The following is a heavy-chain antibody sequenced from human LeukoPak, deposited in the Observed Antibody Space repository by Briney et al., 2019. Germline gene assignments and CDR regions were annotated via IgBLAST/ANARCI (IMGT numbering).Heavy chain of an antibody. CDR3: AGSLKFITMIPHY. D-gene: IGHD3-22*01. V-gene: IGHV1-69*13. Sequence: SVKVSCKASGGTFSSYAISWVRQAPGQGLEWMGGIIPIFGTVNYAQKFQGRVTITADESTSTAYMEPSSLRSEDTAVFYCAGSLKFITMIPHYWGQGTLVTVSS. CDR1: GGTFSSYA. CDR2: IIPIFGTV. J-gene: IGHJ4*02.